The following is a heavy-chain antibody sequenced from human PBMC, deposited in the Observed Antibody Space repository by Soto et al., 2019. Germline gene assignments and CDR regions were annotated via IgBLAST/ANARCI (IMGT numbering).Heavy chain of an antibody. Sequence: EAHLVGSGGGLVQPGGSLRLSCVASGFAVSANYLSWVRQAPGKGLEWVSLIYSGGDTDYADSVRGRFTLSRDNSKNTLYLQMNSLKAEDTAVYYCATRMTTAPYWGKGALVNVSS. CDR3: ATRMTTAPY. V-gene: IGHV3-66*01. CDR2: IYSGGDT. J-gene: IGHJ4*02. CDR1: GFAVSANY. D-gene: IGHD4-17*01.